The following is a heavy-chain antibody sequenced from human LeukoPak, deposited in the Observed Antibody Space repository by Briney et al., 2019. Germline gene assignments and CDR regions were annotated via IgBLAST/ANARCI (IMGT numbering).Heavy chain of an antibody. J-gene: IGHJ4*02. V-gene: IGHV3-21*01. D-gene: IGHD3-16*01. CDR1: GFTFSSYS. CDR3: ARDDLAQSLGDY. Sequence: GGSLRLSCAASGFTFSSYSMNWVRQAPGRGLEWVSSISSSSSYIYYADSVKGRFTISRDNAKNSLYLQMNSLRAEDTAVYYCARDDLAQSLGDYWGQGTLVTVSS. CDR2: ISSSSSYI.